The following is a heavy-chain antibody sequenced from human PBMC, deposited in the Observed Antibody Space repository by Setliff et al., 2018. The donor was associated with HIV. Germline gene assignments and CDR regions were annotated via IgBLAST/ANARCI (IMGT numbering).Heavy chain of an antibody. CDR3: AHTFTDYWYFDV. CDR1: GFSLSATGVG. Sequence: SGPTLVNPTQNLTLTCSFSGFSLSATGVGVAWIRQPPGKALEWLAVIYWNDNKLYSPSLNRRLTITKDTSKNQVKLTMTNMDPVDTATFYCAHTFTDYWYFDVWGRGTLVTVSS. J-gene: IGHJ2*01. V-gene: IGHV2-5*01. CDR2: IYWNDNK. D-gene: IGHD2-8*02.